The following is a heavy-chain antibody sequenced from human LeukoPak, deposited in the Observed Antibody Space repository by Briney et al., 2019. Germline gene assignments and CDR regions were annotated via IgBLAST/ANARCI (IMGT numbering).Heavy chain of an antibody. CDR1: GFTFSSHS. CDR2: ISSSSSTI. D-gene: IGHD3-16*02. CDR3: AKGEKTRPFGGVIDY. V-gene: IGHV3-48*01. J-gene: IGHJ4*02. Sequence: GGSLRLSCAASGFTFSSHSMNWVRQAPGKGLEWVSYISSSSSTIYYADSVKGRFTISRDNAKNSLYLQMNSLRAEDTAVYYCAKGEKTRPFGGVIDYWGQGTLVTVSS.